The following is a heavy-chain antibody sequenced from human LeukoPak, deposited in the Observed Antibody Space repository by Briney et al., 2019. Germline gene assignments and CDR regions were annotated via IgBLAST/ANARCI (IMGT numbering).Heavy chain of an antibody. D-gene: IGHD3-3*01. CDR3: TRRPKEPGFWSGYVDS. CDR1: GAIIKREGFN. CDR2: IFYNGNT. V-gene: IGHV4-39*01. Sequence: SETLSLTCSVSGAIIKREGFNWDWIRQPPGKGLENIGSIFYNGNTYYNPSLESRVTISVDTSKNQFSLNMFYVTAEDTAVYYCTRRPKEPGFWSGYVDSWGQGTLVTVSS. J-gene: IGHJ4*02.